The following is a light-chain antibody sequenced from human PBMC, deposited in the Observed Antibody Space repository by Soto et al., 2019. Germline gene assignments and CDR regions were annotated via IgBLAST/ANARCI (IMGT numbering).Light chain of an antibody. J-gene: IGKJ1*01. CDR3: QKRDHWLRTT. V-gene: IGKV3-11*01. Sequence: EIVLTQSPATLSLSPGERATLSCRASQSISSYLAWYQQKPGQAPRLLIYDASNRATGIPARFSGSGAGTDFTLTSSSLEPEDFAVYYCQKRDHWLRTTFGRRTVVEIK. CDR2: DAS. CDR1: QSISSY.